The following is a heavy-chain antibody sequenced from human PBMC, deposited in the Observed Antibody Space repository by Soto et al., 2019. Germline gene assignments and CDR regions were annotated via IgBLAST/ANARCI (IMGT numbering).Heavy chain of an antibody. CDR3: ASDSQPLRDYYYGMDV. CDR2: IWYDGSNK. CDR1: GFTFSSYV. V-gene: IGHV3-33*01. D-gene: IGHD3-3*01. Sequence: QVQLVESGGGVVLPGRSLRLSCAASGFTFSSYVMHWVRQAPGKGLEWVAVIWYDGSNKYYVDSVKGRFTISRDNSKNTRYLQMNSLRAEDTALYYCASDSQPLRDYYYGMDVWGQGTTVTVSS. J-gene: IGHJ6*02.